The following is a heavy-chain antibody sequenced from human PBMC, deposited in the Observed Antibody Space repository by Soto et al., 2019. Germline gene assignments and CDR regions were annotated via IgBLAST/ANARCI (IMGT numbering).Heavy chain of an antibody. Sequence: GASVKVSCKASGYTFTSYGISWVRQAPGQGLEWMGWISAYNGNTNYAQKLQGRVTMTTDTSTSTAYMELRSLRSDDTAVYYCATDLSSIAALTVDYWGQGTLVTVSS. D-gene: IGHD6-6*01. V-gene: IGHV1-18*01. CDR1: GYTFTSYG. J-gene: IGHJ4*02. CDR3: ATDLSSIAALTVDY. CDR2: ISAYNGNT.